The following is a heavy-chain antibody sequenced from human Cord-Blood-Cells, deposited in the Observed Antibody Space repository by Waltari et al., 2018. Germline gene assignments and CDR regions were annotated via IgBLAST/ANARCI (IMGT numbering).Heavy chain of an antibody. V-gene: IGHV4-39*01. Sequence: QLQLQESGPGLVKPSETLSLTCTVSGGSISSSSYYWGWIRQPPGTGLEWIGSIYYSGSTDYNPSLNSRVTISVDTSKNQFSLKLSSVTAADTAVYYCASLNPYYYDSSGYYDAFDIWGQGTMVTVSS. CDR3: ASLNPYYYDSSGYYDAFDI. CDR1: GGSISSSSYY. CDR2: IYYSGST. D-gene: IGHD3-22*01. J-gene: IGHJ3*02.